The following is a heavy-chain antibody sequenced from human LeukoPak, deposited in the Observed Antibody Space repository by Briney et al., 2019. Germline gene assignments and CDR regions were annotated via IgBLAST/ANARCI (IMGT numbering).Heavy chain of an antibody. V-gene: IGHV1-24*01. CDR2: FDPEDGET. CDR3: ATGGAYSGYGVSWDY. D-gene: IGHD5-12*01. Sequence: ASVKVSCEVSGYTLTELSMHWVRQAPGKGLEWMGGFDPEDGETIYAQKFQGRVTMTEDTSTDTAYMELSSLRSEDTAVYYCATGGAYSGYGVSWDYWGQGTLVTVSS. J-gene: IGHJ4*02. CDR1: GYTLTELS.